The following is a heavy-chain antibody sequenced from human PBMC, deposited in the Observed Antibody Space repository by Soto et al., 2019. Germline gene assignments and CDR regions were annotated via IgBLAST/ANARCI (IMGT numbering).Heavy chain of an antibody. Sequence: QVQLQESGPGLVKPSETLSLTCTVSGGSVSSGSYYWSWIRQPPGKGLEWIGYIYYSVSTNYNPSLKSRVTIAVDTSKNQFSLKLSSVTAADTAVYYCARGHRGYSGYGGAFDYWGQGTLVTVSS. CDR1: GGSVSSGSYY. CDR3: ARGHRGYSGYGGAFDY. CDR2: IYYSVST. J-gene: IGHJ4*02. V-gene: IGHV4-61*01. D-gene: IGHD5-12*01.